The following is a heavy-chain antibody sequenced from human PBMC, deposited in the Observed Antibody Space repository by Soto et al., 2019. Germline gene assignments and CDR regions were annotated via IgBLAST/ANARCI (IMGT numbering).Heavy chain of an antibody. CDR3: ARIPIYDILTGSGAYYYGMDV. CDR1: GFSLNNATMG. J-gene: IGHJ6*02. V-gene: IGHV2-26*01. CDR2: IFSVDEK. Sequence: ESGPTLVNPTETLTLTCTVSGFSLNNATMGVSWIRQPPGKALEWLAHIFSVDEKFYSTSLKSRPTISKDTSKSQVVLTMTNMDPVDTATYYCARIPIYDILTGSGAYYYGMDVWGQGTTVTVSS. D-gene: IGHD3-9*01.